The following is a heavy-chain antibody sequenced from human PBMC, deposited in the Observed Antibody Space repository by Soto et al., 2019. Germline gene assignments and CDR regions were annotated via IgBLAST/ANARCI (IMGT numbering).Heavy chain of an antibody. CDR2: ISGSGGST. J-gene: IGHJ6*02. CDR1: GFTFSSYA. Sequence: GGSLRLSCAASGFTFSSYAMSWVRQAPGKGLEWVSAISGSGGSTYYADSVKGRFTISRDNSKNTLYLQMNSLIAEDTAVYYCAKLKDKANYYYGMDVWGQGTTVTVSS. CDR3: AKLKDKANYYYGMDV. V-gene: IGHV3-23*01.